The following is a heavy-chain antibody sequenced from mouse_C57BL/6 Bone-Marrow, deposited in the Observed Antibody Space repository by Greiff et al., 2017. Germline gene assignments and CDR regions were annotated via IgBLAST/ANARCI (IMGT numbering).Heavy chain of an antibody. Sequence: EVMLVESEGGLVQPGSSMKLSCTASGFTFSDYYMAWVRQVPEKGLEWVANINYDGSSTYYLDSLKSRFIISRDNAKNILYLQMSSLKSEDTATYYCARDGNYFDYWGQGTTLTVYS. CDR3: ARDGNYFDY. CDR2: INYDGSST. CDR1: GFTFSDYY. V-gene: IGHV5-16*01. J-gene: IGHJ2*01. D-gene: IGHD1-1*02.